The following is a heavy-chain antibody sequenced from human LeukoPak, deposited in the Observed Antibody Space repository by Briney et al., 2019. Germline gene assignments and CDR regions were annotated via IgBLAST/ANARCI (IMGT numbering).Heavy chain of an antibody. Sequence: GGSLRLSCAAAGFTFSNYGIHWVRQAPGKGLEWVAVISKDGSNKDYADSVKGRFIISRDNSKNKLYLQMNSLRAEDTAVYYCARDRSGIYDAFDIWGQGTMVTVSS. J-gene: IGHJ3*02. CDR1: GFTFSNYG. D-gene: IGHD1-14*01. V-gene: IGHV3-30*03. CDR2: ISKDGSNK. CDR3: ARDRSGIYDAFDI.